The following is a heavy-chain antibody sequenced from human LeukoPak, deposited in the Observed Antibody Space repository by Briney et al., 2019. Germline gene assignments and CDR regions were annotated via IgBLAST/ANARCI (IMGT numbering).Heavy chain of an antibody. Sequence: GGSLRLSCAASGFTFSSYAMSWVRQAPGKGLEWVSAISGSGGSTYYADSVKGRFTISRDNSKNTLYLQMNSLRVEDTAVYYCAKGHGDASGYYYFDSWGQGTLVTVSS. V-gene: IGHV3-23*01. CDR3: AKGHGDASGYYYFDS. CDR2: ISGSGGST. D-gene: IGHD3-22*01. CDR1: GFTFSSYA. J-gene: IGHJ4*02.